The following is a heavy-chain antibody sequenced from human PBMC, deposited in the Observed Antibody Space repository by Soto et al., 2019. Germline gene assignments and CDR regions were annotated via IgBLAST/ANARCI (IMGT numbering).Heavy chain of an antibody. D-gene: IGHD3-16*01. Sequence: EVQLVETGGGLIQPGGSQRLSCLASGLTVSNSYMTWVRKAPGKGLEWVSGIYGGGGTYYADSVKGRFTISRDNSKNNRYLRMHSLRVYDTAVYYCAKGPGFIDAYLEYGGQGTPVTVSS. CDR1: GLTVSNSY. J-gene: IGHJ4*02. V-gene: IGHV3-53*02. CDR2: IYGGGGT. CDR3: AKGPGFIDAYLEY.